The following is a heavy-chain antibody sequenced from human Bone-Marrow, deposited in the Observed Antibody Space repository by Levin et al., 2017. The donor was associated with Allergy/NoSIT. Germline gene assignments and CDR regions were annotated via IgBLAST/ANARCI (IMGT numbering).Heavy chain of an antibody. Sequence: GGSLRLSCAASGFTFSRYAMAWVRQAPGQGLEWVSGMSGSGGRTVYADSVKGRFTISRENSKHIMYLQMNSLRVEDTALDYCAREDNWNYDYWGQGTLVTVSS. CDR1: GFTFSRYA. CDR2: MSGSGGRT. J-gene: IGHJ4*02. D-gene: IGHD1-7*01. V-gene: IGHV3-23*01. CDR3: AREDNWNYDY.